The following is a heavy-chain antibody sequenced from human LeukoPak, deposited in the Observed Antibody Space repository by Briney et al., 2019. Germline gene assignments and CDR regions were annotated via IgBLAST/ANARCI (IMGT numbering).Heavy chain of an antibody. D-gene: IGHD3-10*01. CDR3: ARALWFGEFLFDY. CDR2: ISGSGGST. Sequence: PGGSLRLSCAASGFTFSSYAMSWVRQAPGKGLERVSGISGSGGSTYYADFVKGRFTISRDNSKNTLYLQMNSLRAEDTAVYYCARALWFGEFLFDYWGQGTLVTVSS. V-gene: IGHV3-23*01. CDR1: GFTFSSYA. J-gene: IGHJ4*02.